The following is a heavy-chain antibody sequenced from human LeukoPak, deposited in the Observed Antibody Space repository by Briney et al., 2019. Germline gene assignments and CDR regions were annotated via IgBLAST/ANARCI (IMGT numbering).Heavy chain of an antibody. CDR3: TTLRPYIQPR. J-gene: IGHJ3*01. D-gene: IGHD5-18*01. V-gene: IGHV3-23*01. CDR1: GFTFSSYA. CDR2: ISGSGGST. Sequence: GGSLRLSCAASGFTFSSYAMSWVRQAPGKGLEWVSAISGSGGSTYYADSVKGRFTISRDNSKNTLYLQMNSLKTEDTAVYYCTTLRPYIQPRWGQGTMVTVSS.